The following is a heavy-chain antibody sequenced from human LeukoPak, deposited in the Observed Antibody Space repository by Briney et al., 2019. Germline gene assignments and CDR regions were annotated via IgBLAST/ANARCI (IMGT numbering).Heavy chain of an antibody. D-gene: IGHD4/OR15-4a*01. V-gene: IGHV3-7*01. CDR2: IKQDGSDK. CDR1: GFTFSNFG. CDR3: ARFSRVQSSF. J-gene: IGHJ4*02. Sequence: PGGSLRLSCAASGFTFSNFGMHWVRQAPGKGLEWVANIKQDGSDKQYVDSIKGRFTITRDNARNTLYLQMDSLRVEDTAIYYCARFSRVQSSFWGQGTLVTVSS.